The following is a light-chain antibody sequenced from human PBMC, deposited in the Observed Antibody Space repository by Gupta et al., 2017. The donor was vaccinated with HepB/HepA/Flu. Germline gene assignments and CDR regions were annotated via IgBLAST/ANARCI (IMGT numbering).Light chain of an antibody. CDR2: GAT. CDR1: QTIRRY. J-gene: IGKJ1*01. Sequence: DIEMSPSPSSLSASVGDRVTITCRPSQTIRRYVNWYQQKPGKAPILLIYGATTLQTGVPSRFSGSGSETEFTLTISKLEPEDFATYFCQQADSTPWTFGQGTKVDVK. V-gene: IGKV1-39*01. CDR3: QQADSTPWT.